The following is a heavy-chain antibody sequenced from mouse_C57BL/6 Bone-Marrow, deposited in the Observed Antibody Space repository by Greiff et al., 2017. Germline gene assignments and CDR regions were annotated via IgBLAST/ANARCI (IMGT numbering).Heavy chain of an antibody. CDR3: ARYDTTVVAHWYFDV. Sequence: EVQLVESGGGLVQPGGSLSLSCAASGFTFTDYYMSWVRQPPGKALEWLGFIRNKANGYTTEYSASVKGRFTISRDNSQSILYLQMKALRAEDSATYYCARYDTTVVAHWYFDVWGTGTTVTVSS. D-gene: IGHD1-1*01. CDR2: IRNKANGYTT. CDR1: GFTFTDYY. J-gene: IGHJ1*03. V-gene: IGHV7-3*01.